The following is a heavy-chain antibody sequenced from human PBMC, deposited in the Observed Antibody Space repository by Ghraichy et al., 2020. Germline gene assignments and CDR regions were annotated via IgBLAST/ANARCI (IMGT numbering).Heavy chain of an antibody. Sequence: LSLTCAASGFTFTNAWMSWVRQAPGKGLEWVGRIKSKTDGGTTDYAAPVKGRFTISRDDSKNTLYLQMNSLKTEDTALYYCSTLKASSSSYWGQGTPVTVSS. V-gene: IGHV3-15*01. CDR2: IKSKTDGGTT. CDR1: GFTFTNAW. CDR3: STLKASSSSY. J-gene: IGHJ4*02. D-gene: IGHD3-16*02.